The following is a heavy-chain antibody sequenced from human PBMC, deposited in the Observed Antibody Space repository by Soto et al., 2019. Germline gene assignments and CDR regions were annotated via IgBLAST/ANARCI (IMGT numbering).Heavy chain of an antibody. CDR1: GGSVSSGSYY. J-gene: IGHJ6*02. D-gene: IGHD6-19*01. V-gene: IGHV4-61*01. CDR2: IYYSGST. Sequence: QVQLQESGPGLVKPSETLSLTCTVSGGSVSSGSYYWSWIRQPPGKGLEWIGYIYYSGSTNYNPSLMSLFTISVDTSKNRFSLKLSSVTAADTAVYYCARGIEGWYQGRYYYGMDVWGQGTTVTVSS. CDR3: ARGIEGWYQGRYYYGMDV.